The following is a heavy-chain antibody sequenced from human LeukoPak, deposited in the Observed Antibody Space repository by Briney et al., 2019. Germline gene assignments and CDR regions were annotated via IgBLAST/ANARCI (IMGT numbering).Heavy chain of an antibody. J-gene: IGHJ4*02. CDR2: IKQDGSEE. Sequence: GGSLRLSCAASGFTFSSYSMNWVRQAPGKGLEWVANIKQDGSEEYYVDSVKGRFTISRDNAKNSLFLQMNSLRAEDTAVYHCARDLSASGGLDYWGQGTLVTVSS. V-gene: IGHV3-7*01. CDR3: ARDLSASGGLDY. D-gene: IGHD3-10*01. CDR1: GFTFSSYS.